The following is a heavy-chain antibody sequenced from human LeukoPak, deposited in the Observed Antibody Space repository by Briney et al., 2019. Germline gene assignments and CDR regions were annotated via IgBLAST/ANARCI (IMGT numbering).Heavy chain of an antibody. V-gene: IGHV4-39*01. CDR2: IYSSVST. CDR1: GGSISSSTYY. Sequence: SETLSLTCTVSGGSISSSTYYWGWIRQPPGKGLEWIGSIYSSVSTYYNPSLKSRVTISVDTSKNQFSLKLSSATAADTAVYYCARGGYYDSSGSRAEYFRHWGQGTLVTVSS. J-gene: IGHJ1*01. CDR3: ARGGYYDSSGSRAEYFRH. D-gene: IGHD3-22*01.